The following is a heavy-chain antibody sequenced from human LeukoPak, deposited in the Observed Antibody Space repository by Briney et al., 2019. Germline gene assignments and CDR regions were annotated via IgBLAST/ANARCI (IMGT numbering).Heavy chain of an antibody. CDR3: GRDADGDYVGAFEY. CDR1: EFTFATYA. CDR2: IGGSGINT. Sequence: AGSLRVSCVASEFTFATYAMTWVRLIPGKKLEWVASIGGSGINTNYADTVRGRFTISRDNSKNTLYLQMNSLRAEDTAVYYCGRDADGDYVGAFEYWGQGTLVSVSS. V-gene: IGHV3-23*01. D-gene: IGHD4-17*01. J-gene: IGHJ3*01.